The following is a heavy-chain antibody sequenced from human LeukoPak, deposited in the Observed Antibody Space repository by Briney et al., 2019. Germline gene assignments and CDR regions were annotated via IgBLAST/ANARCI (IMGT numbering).Heavy chain of an antibody. V-gene: IGHV3-23*01. CDR2: ISGDGTFI. Sequence: PGGSLRLSCAASGFTFTNYAVNWVRQAPGKGLEWVSAISGDGTFIYYAESVKGRFTISRDNSKSTVYLQMNSLRAEDTAMYYCARVDGSSVSRAPFDYWGPGTLVTVSS. CDR1: GFTFTNYA. J-gene: IGHJ4*02. CDR3: ARVDGSSVSRAPFDY. D-gene: IGHD6-6*01.